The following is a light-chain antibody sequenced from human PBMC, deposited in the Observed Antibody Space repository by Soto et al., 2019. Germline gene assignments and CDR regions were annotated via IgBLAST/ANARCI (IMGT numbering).Light chain of an antibody. CDR1: SGHSSYA. V-gene: IGLV4-69*01. J-gene: IGLJ3*02. CDR3: QTWGTGIPWV. Sequence: QLVLTQSPSASASLGASVKLTCTLSSGHSSYAIAWHQQQPEKGPRYLMKLNSDGSHSKGDGIPDRFSGSSSGAERYLTISGLQSEDEADYYCQTWGTGIPWVFGGGTNLTVL. CDR2: LNSDGSH.